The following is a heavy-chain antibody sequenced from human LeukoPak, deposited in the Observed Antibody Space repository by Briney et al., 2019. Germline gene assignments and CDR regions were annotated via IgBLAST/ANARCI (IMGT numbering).Heavy chain of an antibody. Sequence: GRSLRLSCAASGFTFSTYGMHWVRQAPGKGLEWVTVIWHDGSHKDYADSVKGRFTISRDNSKNTLYLQMNSLRAEDTAVYYCAPLGGATAGYWGQGTLVTVSS. CDR1: GFTFSTYG. V-gene: IGHV3-33*01. D-gene: IGHD1-26*01. CDR2: IWHDGSHK. J-gene: IGHJ4*02. CDR3: APLGGATAGY.